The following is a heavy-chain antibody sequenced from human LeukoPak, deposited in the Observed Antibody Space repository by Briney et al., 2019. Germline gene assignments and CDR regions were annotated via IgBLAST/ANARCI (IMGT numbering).Heavy chain of an antibody. CDR1: GYTFTGYY. CDR3: AREGESGYDFYYYYYYMDV. J-gene: IGHJ6*03. CDR2: INPNSGGT. V-gene: IGHV1-2*02. Sequence: ASVKVSCKASGYTFTGYYMHWVRQAPGQGLEWMGWINPNSGGTNYAQKFQGRVTMTRDTSISTAYMELSRLRSDDTAVYYCAREGESGYDFYYYYYYMDVWGKGTTVTVSS. D-gene: IGHD5-12*01.